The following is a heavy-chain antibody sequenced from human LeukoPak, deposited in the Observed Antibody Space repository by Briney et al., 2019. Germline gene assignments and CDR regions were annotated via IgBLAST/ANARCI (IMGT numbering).Heavy chain of an antibody. J-gene: IGHJ4*02. CDR3: AKDIGTTVTTYYDY. CDR1: GFTFDDYA. V-gene: IGHV3-9*01. CDR2: ISWNSGSI. D-gene: IGHD4-17*01. Sequence: GRSLRLSCAASGFTFDDYAMHWVRQAPGKGLEWVSGISWNSGSIGYADSVKGRFTISRDNAKNSLYLQMNSLRAEDTALYYCAKDIGTTVTTYYDYWGQGTLVTVSS.